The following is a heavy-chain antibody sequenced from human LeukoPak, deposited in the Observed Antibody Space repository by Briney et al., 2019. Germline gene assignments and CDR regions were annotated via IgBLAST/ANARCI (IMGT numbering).Heavy chain of an antibody. CDR2: MNPNSGNT. CDR3: ARGGVLRFLEWDYNWFDP. CDR1: GYTFTSYD. V-gene: IGHV1-8*03. Sequence: ASVKVSCKASGYTFTSYDINWVRQATGQGLEWMGWMNPNSGNTGYAQKFQGRVTITRNTSISTAYMELSSLRSEDTAVYCCARGGVLRFLEWDYNWFDPWGQGTLVTVSS. J-gene: IGHJ5*02. D-gene: IGHD3-3*01.